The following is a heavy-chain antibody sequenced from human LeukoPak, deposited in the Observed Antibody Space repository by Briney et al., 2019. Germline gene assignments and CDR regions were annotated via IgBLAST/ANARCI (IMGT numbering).Heavy chain of an antibody. CDR2: ISSNGGST. CDR1: GFTFSSYA. CDR3: ARAVNYDFWSGYSGTYYFDY. Sequence: GGSLRLSCAASGFTFSSYAMHWVRQAPGKGLEYVSAISSNGGSTYYANSVKGRFTISRDNSKNTLYLQMGSLRAEDMAVYYCARAVNYDFWSGYSGTYYFDYWGQGTLVTVSS. V-gene: IGHV3-64*01. D-gene: IGHD3-3*01. J-gene: IGHJ4*02.